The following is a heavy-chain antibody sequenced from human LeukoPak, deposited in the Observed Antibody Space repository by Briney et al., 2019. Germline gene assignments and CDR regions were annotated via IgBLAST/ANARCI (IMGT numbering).Heavy chain of an antibody. D-gene: IGHD3-22*01. V-gene: IGHV3-33*01. CDR3: AAYYYDSSGYDLRFY. J-gene: IGHJ4*02. CDR1: GFTFCNYG. Sequence: GRSLRLSXAASGFTFCNYGMHWVRQAPGKGLEWVAVIWYDGSKKYHADSVKGRFTISRDNSKNTLNLQMNSLRVEDTAVYYCAAYYYDSSGYDLRFYWGQGTLVTVSS. CDR2: IWYDGSKK.